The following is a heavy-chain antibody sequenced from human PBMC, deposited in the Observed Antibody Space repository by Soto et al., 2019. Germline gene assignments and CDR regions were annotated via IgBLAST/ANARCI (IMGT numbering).Heavy chain of an antibody. D-gene: IGHD2-2*02. CDR2: INSDGSST. J-gene: IGHJ3*02. Sequence: GGSLRLSCAASGFTFSSYWMHWVRQAPGKGLVWVSRINSDGSSTSYADSVKGRFTISRDNAKNTLYLQMNSLRAEDTAVYYCAILSGCSSTSCYKNAFDIWGQGTMVTVSS. CDR1: GFTFSSYW. V-gene: IGHV3-74*01. CDR3: AILSGCSSTSCYKNAFDI.